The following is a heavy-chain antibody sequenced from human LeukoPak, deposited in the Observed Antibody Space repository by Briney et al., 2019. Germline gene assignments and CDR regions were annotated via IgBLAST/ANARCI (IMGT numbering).Heavy chain of an antibody. CDR2: IYYSGST. J-gene: IGHJ6*02. V-gene: IGHV4-31*03. Sequence: SETLSLTCTASGGSISSGGYYWSWIRQHPGKGLEWIGYIYYSGSTYYNPSLKSRVTISVDTSKNQFSLKLSSVTAADTAVYYCARDRVVGATPRYYYYGMDVWGQGTTVTVSS. CDR3: ARDRVVGATPRYYYYGMDV. D-gene: IGHD1-26*01. CDR1: GGSISSGGYY.